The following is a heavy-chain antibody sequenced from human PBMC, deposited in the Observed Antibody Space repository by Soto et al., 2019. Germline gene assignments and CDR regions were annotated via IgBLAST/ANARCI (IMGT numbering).Heavy chain of an antibody. CDR2: IYTSGST. Sequence: SETLSLTCSVSGTSVSNYYWSWIRQPAGKGLEHIGRIYTSGSTSYNPSLKSRVTMSMDTSQTQIYLNLTSVTAADTAVYYCARGGIQLSYAFDYWGQGIQVTVPQ. V-gene: IGHV4-4*07. J-gene: IGHJ4*02. D-gene: IGHD5-18*01. CDR3: ARGGIQLSYAFDY. CDR1: GTSVSNYY.